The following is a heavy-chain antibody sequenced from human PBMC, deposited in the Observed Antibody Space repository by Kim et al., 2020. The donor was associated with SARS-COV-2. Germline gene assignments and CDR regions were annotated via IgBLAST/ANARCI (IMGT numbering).Heavy chain of an antibody. CDR3: ASGQLSLGDYYYYGMDV. D-gene: IGHD5-18*01. Sequence: GGSLRLSCAASGFIFSSYWMHWVRQAPGKGLVWVSRINSDGSSTSYADSVKGRFTISRDNAKNTLYLQMNSLRAEDTAVYYCASGQLSLGDYYYYGMDVWGQGTTVTVSS. V-gene: IGHV3-74*01. CDR1: GFIFSSYW. CDR2: INSDGSST. J-gene: IGHJ6*02.